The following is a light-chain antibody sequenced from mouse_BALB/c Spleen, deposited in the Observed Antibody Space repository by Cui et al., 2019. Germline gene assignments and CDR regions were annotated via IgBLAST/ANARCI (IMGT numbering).Light chain of an antibody. Sequence: QIVLTQSPAIMSAPLGEEITLTCSASPSVSYMHWYQQKSGTSPKLLMYSTCNLACGVPSRFSGSGSGTFYSLTISSVEAEDAADYYCHQWSSYPWTFGGGTKLEIK. CDR3: HQWSSYPWT. CDR1: PSVSY. J-gene: IGKJ1*01. CDR2: STC. V-gene: IGKV4-80*01.